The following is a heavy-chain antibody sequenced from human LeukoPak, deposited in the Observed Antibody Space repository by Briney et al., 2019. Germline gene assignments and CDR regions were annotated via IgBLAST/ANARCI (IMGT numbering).Heavy chain of an antibody. Sequence: PSETLSLTCTVSGGSISSYYWSWIRQPAGKGLEWIGRIYTSGSTNYNPSLKSRVTMSVDTSKNQFSLKLSSVTAADTAVYYCARGGIVVVPAATRGERETQQPYYYYYYMDVWGKGTTVTVSS. CDR2: IYTSGST. D-gene: IGHD2-2*01. CDR3: ARGGIVVVPAATRGERETQQPYYYYYYMDV. CDR1: GGSISSYY. J-gene: IGHJ6*03. V-gene: IGHV4-4*07.